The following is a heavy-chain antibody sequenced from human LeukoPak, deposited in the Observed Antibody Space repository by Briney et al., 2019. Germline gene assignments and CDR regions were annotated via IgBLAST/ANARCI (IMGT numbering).Heavy chain of an antibody. J-gene: IGHJ4*02. CDR3: AKGRSSSWYFLY. Sequence: GGSLRLSCAASGFTFSTYAMSWVRQPPGKGLEWVSAISDSGASTYYAASVKGRFTISRDNSKNTLYLQMNSLRAEDTAVYYCAKGRSSSWYFLYWGQGTLVTVSS. D-gene: IGHD6-13*01. V-gene: IGHV3-23*01. CDR1: GFTFSTYA. CDR2: ISDSGAST.